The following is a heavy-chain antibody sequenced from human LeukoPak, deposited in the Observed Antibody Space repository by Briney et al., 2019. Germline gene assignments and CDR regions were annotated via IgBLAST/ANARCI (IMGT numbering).Heavy chain of an antibody. D-gene: IGHD2/OR15-2a*01. CDR3: AKGRGRDVMFYFDY. CDR2: ISWNSGSI. Sequence: GRSLRLSCAASGFTFDDYAMHWVRQAPGKGLEWVSGISWNSGSIGYADSVKGRFTISRDNAMNSLYLQMNSLRAEDMALYYCAKGRGRDVMFYFDYWGQGTLVTVSS. J-gene: IGHJ4*02. CDR1: GFTFDDYA. V-gene: IGHV3-9*03.